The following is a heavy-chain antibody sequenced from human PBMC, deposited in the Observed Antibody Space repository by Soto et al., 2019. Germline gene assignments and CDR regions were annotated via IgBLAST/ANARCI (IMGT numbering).Heavy chain of an antibody. CDR1: GFTFDNYA. J-gene: IGHJ3*02. Sequence: GGSLRLSCAASGFTFDNYAMHWVRQAPGKGLEWVSAISWNSSNIGYADSVKGRFTISRDNAKNTQYLQMNSLIAEDTALAYGAEVLGYGSDGLCYSAFDIWGQGTMVTVSS. CDR3: AEVLGYGSDGLCYSAFDI. CDR2: ISWNSSNI. V-gene: IGHV3-9*01. D-gene: IGHD2-15*01.